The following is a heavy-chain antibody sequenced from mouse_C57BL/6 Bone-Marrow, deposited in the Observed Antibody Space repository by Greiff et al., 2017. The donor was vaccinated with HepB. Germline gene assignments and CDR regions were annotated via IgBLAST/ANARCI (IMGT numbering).Heavy chain of an antibody. V-gene: IGHV2-2*01. Sequence: QVHVKQSGPGLVQPSQSLSITCTVSGFSLTSYGVHWVRQSPGKGLEWLGVIWSGGSTDYNAAFISRLSISKDNSKSQVFFKMNSLQADDTAIYYCAREAGSSGYDYAMDYWGQGTSVTVSS. CDR1: GFSLTSYG. J-gene: IGHJ4*01. CDR2: IWSGGST. CDR3: AREAGSSGYDYAMDY. D-gene: IGHD3-2*02.